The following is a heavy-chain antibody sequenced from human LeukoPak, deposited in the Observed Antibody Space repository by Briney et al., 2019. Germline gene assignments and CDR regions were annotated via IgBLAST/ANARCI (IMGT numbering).Heavy chain of an antibody. CDR3: ARSGTMVRGVIITRKDYYYYYGMDV. CDR2: INHSGST. Sequence: PSETLSLTCAVYGGSFSGYYWSWIRQPPGKGLEWIGEINHSGSTNYNLSLKSRVTISVDTSKNQFSLKLSSVTAADTAVYYCARSGTMVRGVIITRKDYYYYYGMDVWGKGTTVTVSS. J-gene: IGHJ6*04. V-gene: IGHV4-34*01. D-gene: IGHD3-10*01. CDR1: GGSFSGYY.